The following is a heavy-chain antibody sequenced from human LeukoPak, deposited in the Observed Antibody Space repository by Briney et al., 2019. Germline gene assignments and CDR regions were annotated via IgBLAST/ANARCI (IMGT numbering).Heavy chain of an antibody. V-gene: IGHV3-48*03. Sequence: KPGGSLRLSCAASGLTFSSYEMNSVRQAPGKGLEWVSYISSSGSTIYCADSVKGRFTISRDNAKNSLYLQMNSLRAEDTAVYYCASRGWGGSYYFDYWGQGTLVTVSS. CDR3: ASRGWGGSYYFDY. CDR1: GLTFSSYE. J-gene: IGHJ4*02. CDR2: ISSSGSTI. D-gene: IGHD1-26*01.